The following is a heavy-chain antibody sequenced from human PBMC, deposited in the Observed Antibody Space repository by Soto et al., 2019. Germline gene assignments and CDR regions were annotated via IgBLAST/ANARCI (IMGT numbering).Heavy chain of an antibody. J-gene: IGHJ6*02. V-gene: IGHV1-69*06. D-gene: IGHD3-10*01. CDR2: IIPIFGTA. Sequence: GASVKVSCKASGGTFSSYAISWVRQAPGQGLEWMGGIIPIFGTANYAQKFQGRVTITADKSTSTAYMELSSLRSEDTAVYYCARDRALWFGESLHYYYYGMDVWGQGTTVTVSS. CDR3: ARDRALWFGESLHYYYYGMDV. CDR1: GGTFSSYA.